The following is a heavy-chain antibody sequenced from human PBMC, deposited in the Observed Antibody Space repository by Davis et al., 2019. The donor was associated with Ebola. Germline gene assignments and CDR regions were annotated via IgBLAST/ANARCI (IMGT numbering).Heavy chain of an antibody. J-gene: IGHJ4*02. V-gene: IGHV3-7*01. CDR3: ARVYCSSTSCRFDY. D-gene: IGHD2-2*01. Sequence: PGGSLRLSCAASGFTFSNYWLSWVRQAPGKGLEWVANIKQDGSEKYYVDSVKGRFTISRDNAKNSLYLQMNSLRTEDTAVYFCARVYCSSTSCRFDYWGQGTLVTVSS. CDR1: GFTFSNYW. CDR2: IKQDGSEK.